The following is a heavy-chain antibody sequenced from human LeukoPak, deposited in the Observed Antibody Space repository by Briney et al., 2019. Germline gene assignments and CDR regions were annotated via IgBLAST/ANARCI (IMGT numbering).Heavy chain of an antibody. D-gene: IGHD6-13*01. CDR2: ISSSGSTI. CDR3: AGGAAAGEFDY. J-gene: IGHJ4*02. Sequence: GGSLRLSCAASGFTFRDYYMSWIRQAPGKGLEWVSYISSSGSTIYYADSVKGRFTISRDNAKNSLYLQMNSLRAEDTAVYYCAGGAAAGEFDYWGQGTLVTVSS. V-gene: IGHV3-11*01. CDR1: GFTFRDYY.